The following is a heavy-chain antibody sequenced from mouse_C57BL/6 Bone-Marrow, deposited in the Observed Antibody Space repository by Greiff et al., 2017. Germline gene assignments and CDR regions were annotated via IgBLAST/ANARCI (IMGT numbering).Heavy chain of an antibody. J-gene: IGHJ4*01. CDR3: SRDDYDPYSMDY. CDR1: GFTFSSYA. D-gene: IGHD2-4*01. Sequence: VQLVESGGGLVKPGGSLKLSCAASGFTFSSYAMSWVRQTPEKRLEWVATISDGGSYTYYPDNVKGRFTIFIENAKNNLYLQMSNLKSEDTAMYYCSRDDYDPYSMDYWGQGTSVTVSS. CDR2: ISDGGSYT. V-gene: IGHV5-4*01.